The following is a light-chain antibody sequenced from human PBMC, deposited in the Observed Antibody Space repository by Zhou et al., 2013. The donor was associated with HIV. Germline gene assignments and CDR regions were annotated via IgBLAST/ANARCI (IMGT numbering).Light chain of an antibody. J-gene: IGKJ4*01. CDR2: AAS. V-gene: IGKV1-39*01. CDR3: QQSYNAPPVA. Sequence: DIQLTQSPSSLSASVGDRVTITCRANETISSYLNWYQQRPGKAPKLLIYAASTLQSGVPSRFSGSGSGTDFTLTISSLQPEDFATYYCQQSYNAPPVAFGGGTKVEI. CDR1: ETISSY.